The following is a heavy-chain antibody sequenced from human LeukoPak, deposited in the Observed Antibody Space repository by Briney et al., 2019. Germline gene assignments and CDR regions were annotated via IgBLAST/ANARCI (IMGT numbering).Heavy chain of an antibody. CDR2: VSGSGVST. J-gene: IGHJ4*02. V-gene: IGHV3-23*01. CDR1: GFTFSSYA. D-gene: IGHD3-10*01. CDR3: TKDHGSYGSGSLLFDY. Sequence: GGSLRLSCAASGFTFSSYAMNWVRQAPGKGLEWVASVSGSGVSTYYADSVKGRFTISRDNSRNTLYLQMNSLRAEDTAAYYYTKDHGSYGSGSLLFDYWGQGTLVTVSS.